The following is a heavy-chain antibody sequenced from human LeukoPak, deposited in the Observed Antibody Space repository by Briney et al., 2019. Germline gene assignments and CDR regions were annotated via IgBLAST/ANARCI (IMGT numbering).Heavy chain of an antibody. CDR3: AKDEYYYDSSGYHFDY. J-gene: IGHJ4*02. V-gene: IGHV3-30-3*02. D-gene: IGHD3-22*01. CDR2: ISYDGSNK. Sequence: GGSLRLSCAASGFTFSSYAMHWVRQAPGKGLEWVAVISYDGSNKYYADSVKGRFTISRDNSKNTLYLQMNSLRAEDTAVYYCAKDEYYYDSSGYHFDYWGQGTLVTVSS. CDR1: GFTFSSYA.